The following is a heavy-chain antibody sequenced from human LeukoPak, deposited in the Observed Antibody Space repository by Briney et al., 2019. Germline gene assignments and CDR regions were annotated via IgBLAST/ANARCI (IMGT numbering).Heavy chain of an antibody. Sequence: SGESLKISCKASGFTFTNSWIGWVRQMPGRGLEWMGVIYPANSDTRYSPSFQGQVTISADKSISTAYLQWSSLEASDAAMYYCARHGKTYCGDDCYPIDYWGQGTLVTVSS. V-gene: IGHV5-51*01. CDR1: GFTFTNSW. D-gene: IGHD2-21*02. CDR2: IYPANSDT. J-gene: IGHJ4*02. CDR3: ARHGKTYCGDDCYPIDY.